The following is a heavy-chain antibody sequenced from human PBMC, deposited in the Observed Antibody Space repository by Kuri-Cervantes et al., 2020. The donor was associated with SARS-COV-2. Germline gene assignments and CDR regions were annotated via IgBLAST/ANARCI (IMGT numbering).Heavy chain of an antibody. Sequence: GGSLRLSCAASGFTFSDYYMSWIRQAPGKGLEWVSYISSSGSTIYYADSVKGRFTISRDNAKSSLYLQMNSLRAEDTAVYYCARARLEWLPDAFDIWGQGTMVTVSS. CDR3: ARARLEWLPDAFDI. J-gene: IGHJ3*02. CDR2: ISSSGSTI. CDR1: GFTFSDYY. D-gene: IGHD3-3*01. V-gene: IGHV3-11*04.